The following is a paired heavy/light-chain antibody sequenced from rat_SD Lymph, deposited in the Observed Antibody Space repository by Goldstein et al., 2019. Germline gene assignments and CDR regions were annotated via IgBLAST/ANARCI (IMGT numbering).Heavy chain of an antibody. CDR1: GFTFTNYD. CDR2: IYPGNGNT. D-gene: IGHD1-11*01. Sequence: QVQLQQSGAELVKPGSSVKISCKASGFTFTNYDLHWIKQQPGNGLEWIGWIYPGNGNTKYNQKFNGKATLTADKSSSTAYMHLSSLTSEDSAVYFCARLGGGYYFDYWGQGLMVTVSS. V-gene: IGHV1-28*01. J-gene: IGHJ2*01. CDR3: ARLGGGYYFDY.
Light chain of an antibody. V-gene: IGKV3S1*01. J-gene: IGKJ1*01. CDR1: QNVDTYGITY. CDR3: QQSKDYPWT. CDR2: EGS. Sequence: DIVLTQSPALAVSLEQRATISCKTSQNVDTYGITYMHWYQQKPGQQPKLLIYEGSNLASGIPARFSGSGSGTDFTLTIDPVEADDIATYYCQQSKDYPWTFGGGTKLELK.